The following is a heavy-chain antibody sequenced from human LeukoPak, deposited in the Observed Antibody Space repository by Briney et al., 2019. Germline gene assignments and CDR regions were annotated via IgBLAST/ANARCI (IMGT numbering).Heavy chain of an antibody. V-gene: IGHV4-39*01. CDR2: IYYSGST. CDR1: GGSISSSSYY. Sequence: SETLSLTCTVSGGSISSSSYYWGWIRQPPGKGLEWIGSIYYSGSTYHNPSLKSRVTISVDTSKNQFSLKLSSVTAADTAVYYCARRGDIVVVPAARGNWFDPWGQGTLVTVSS. D-gene: IGHD2-2*01. CDR3: ARRGDIVVVPAARGNWFDP. J-gene: IGHJ5*02.